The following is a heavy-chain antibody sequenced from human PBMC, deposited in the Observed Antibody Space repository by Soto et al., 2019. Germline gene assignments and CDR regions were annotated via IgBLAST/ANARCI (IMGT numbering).Heavy chain of an antibody. D-gene: IGHD3-3*01. CDR2: IYYSGST. CDR3: ARKGLRFFELDP. CDR1: GGSISSGGYY. J-gene: IGHJ5*02. V-gene: IGHV4-30-4*01. Sequence: SETLCLTCTVSGGSISSGGYYWSWIRQPPGKGLEWIGYIYYSGSTYYNPSLKSRVTISVDTSKNQFSLKLSSVTAADTAVYYCARKGLRFFELDPWGQGTLVTVSS.